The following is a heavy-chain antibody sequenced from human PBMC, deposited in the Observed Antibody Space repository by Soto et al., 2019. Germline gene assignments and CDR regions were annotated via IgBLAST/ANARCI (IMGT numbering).Heavy chain of an antibody. D-gene: IGHD6-13*01. CDR1: GGSFSGYY. Sequence: SETLSLTCAVYGGSFSGYYWSWIRQPPGKGLEWIGYIYYSGSTNYNPSLKSRVTISVDTSKNQFSLKLSSVTAADTAVYYCARDLVAAAGTNWFDPWGQGTLVTVSS. J-gene: IGHJ5*02. V-gene: IGHV4-59*01. CDR3: ARDLVAAAGTNWFDP. CDR2: IYYSGST.